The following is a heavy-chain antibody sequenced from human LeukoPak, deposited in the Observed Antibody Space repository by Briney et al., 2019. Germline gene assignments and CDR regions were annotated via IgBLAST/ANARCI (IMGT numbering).Heavy chain of an antibody. Sequence: ASVKVSCTASGYTFTSYAMHWVRQAPGQRLEWMGWINAGNGNTKYSQKFQGRVTITRDTSASTAYMELSSLRSEDTAVYYCARAPGKLPYHYGMDVWGQGTTVTVSS. CDR1: GYTFTSYA. D-gene: IGHD1-26*01. CDR2: INAGNGNT. J-gene: IGHJ6*02. V-gene: IGHV1-3*01. CDR3: ARAPGKLPYHYGMDV.